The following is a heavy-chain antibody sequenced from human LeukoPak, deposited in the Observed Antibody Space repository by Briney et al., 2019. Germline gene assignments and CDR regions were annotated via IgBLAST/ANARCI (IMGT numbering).Heavy chain of an antibody. Sequence: VRQAPGKGLEWVSVIYSGGSTYYADSVKGRFTISRDNSKNTLYLQMNSLRAEDTAVYYCARVKAGLYGMDVWGQGTTVTVSS. V-gene: IGHV3-53*01. D-gene: IGHD6-13*01. J-gene: IGHJ6*02. CDR3: ARVKAGLYGMDV. CDR2: IYSGGST.